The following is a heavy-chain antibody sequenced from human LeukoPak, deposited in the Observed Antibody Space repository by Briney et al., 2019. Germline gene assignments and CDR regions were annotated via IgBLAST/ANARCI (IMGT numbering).Heavy chain of an antibody. Sequence: SETLSLTCAVSGYSISSGYYWGWIRQPPGKGLEWIGSIYHSGSTYYNPSLKSRVTISVDTSKNQFSLKLSSVTAADTAVYYCARVSTMVRGVITRAYFDYWGQGTLVTVSS. CDR3: ARVSTMVRGVITRAYFDY. CDR2: IYHSGST. J-gene: IGHJ4*02. D-gene: IGHD3-10*01. CDR1: GYSISSGYY. V-gene: IGHV4-38-2*01.